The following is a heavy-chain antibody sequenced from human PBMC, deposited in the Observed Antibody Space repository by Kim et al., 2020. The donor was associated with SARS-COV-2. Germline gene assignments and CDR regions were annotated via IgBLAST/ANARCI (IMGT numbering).Heavy chain of an antibody. CDR3: ASQPNVPAGTWCFDY. D-gene: IGHD6-19*01. V-gene: IGHV1-2*02. J-gene: IGHJ4*02. CDR1: GFTFTGYY. CDR2: INPNSGDT. Sequence: ASVKVSCEASGFTFTGYYIHWVRQAPGQGLEWMGWINPNSGDTNYAQKFQGRVTMTRYTSTSTAYMELSRLKSDDTAVYYCASQPNVPAGTWCFDYWGQG.